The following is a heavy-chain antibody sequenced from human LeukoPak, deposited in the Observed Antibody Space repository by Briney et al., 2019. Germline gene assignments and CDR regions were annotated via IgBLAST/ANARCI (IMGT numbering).Heavy chain of an antibody. CDR2: IYDTGST. V-gene: IGHV4-39*01. J-gene: IGHJ5*02. Sequence: PSETLSLTCTVSGDSIRSNNYYWGWIRQPPGKGLEWIGSIYDTGSTFYNPSLKSRVIISVDTSKNQFSLKLSSVTAADTAVYYCARRGIAVAASRFDPWGQGTLVTVSS. CDR1: GDSIRSNNYY. D-gene: IGHD6-19*01. CDR3: ARRGIAVAASRFDP.